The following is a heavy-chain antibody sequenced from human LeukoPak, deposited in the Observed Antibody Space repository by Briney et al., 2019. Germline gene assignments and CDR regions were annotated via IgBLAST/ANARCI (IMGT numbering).Heavy chain of an antibody. D-gene: IGHD1-26*01. V-gene: IGHV3-23*01. CDR2: ISGSGGST. J-gene: IGHJ5*02. CDR3: AKDVVGATTGNWFDP. Sequence: PGGSLRLSCAASGFTFSSYAMSWVRQAPGKGLEWVSAISGSGGSTYYADSVKGRFTISRDNSKNTLYLQMNSLRAEDTAVYYCAKDVVGATTGNWFDPWGQGTLVTVSS. CDR1: GFTFSSYA.